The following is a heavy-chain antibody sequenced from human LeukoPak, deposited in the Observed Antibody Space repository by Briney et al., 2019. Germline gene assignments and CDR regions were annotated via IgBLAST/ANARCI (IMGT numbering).Heavy chain of an antibody. V-gene: IGHV3-33*08. CDR2: IWYDGSNK. CDR3: ARDGGALGIAAAGNWFDP. Sequence: GGSLRLSCAASGFTFSSYAMHWVRQAPDKGLEWVAVIWYDGSNKYYADSVKGRFTISRDNSKNTLYLQMNSLRAEDTAVYYCARDGGALGIAAAGNWFDPWGQGTLVTVSS. J-gene: IGHJ5*02. D-gene: IGHD6-13*01. CDR1: GFTFSSYA.